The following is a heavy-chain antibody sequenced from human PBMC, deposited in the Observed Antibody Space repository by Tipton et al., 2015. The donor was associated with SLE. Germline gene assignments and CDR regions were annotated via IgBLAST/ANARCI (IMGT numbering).Heavy chain of an antibody. D-gene: IGHD2-21*01. V-gene: IGHV4-38-2*02. CDR1: GLSISSGLY. CDR3: ARVSGYCADTSCFDY. J-gene: IGHJ4*02. CDR2: IYHTGST. Sequence: TLSLTCTVSGLSISSGLYWGWIRQPPGKRLEWIGSIYHTGSTYYNPSLKSRVTISVDTSKNRFSLRLNSATAADTAVYYCARVSGYCADTSCFDYWGQGTQVTVSS.